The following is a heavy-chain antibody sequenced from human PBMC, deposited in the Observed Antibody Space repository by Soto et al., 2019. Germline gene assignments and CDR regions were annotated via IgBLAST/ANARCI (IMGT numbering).Heavy chain of an antibody. CDR2: INRSGST. CDR3: ASEALDTAIFDY. V-gene: IGHV4-34*02. Sequence: QVQLQQWGAGLLKPSETLSLTCAVYGGSFSDYYWSWIRQSPGKGLEWIGEINRSGSTNYNPSLKSRVTISLDTSKSQFALKLNSVTAADTGVYYCASEALDTAIFDYWGQGTLLTVSS. J-gene: IGHJ4*02. D-gene: IGHD5-18*01. CDR1: GGSFSDYY.